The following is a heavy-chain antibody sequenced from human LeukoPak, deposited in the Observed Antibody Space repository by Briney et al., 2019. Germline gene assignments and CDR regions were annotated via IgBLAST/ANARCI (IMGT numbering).Heavy chain of an antibody. V-gene: IGHV4-59*01. J-gene: IGHJ3*01. Sequence: PSETLSLTCTVSGGSISSYYWSWIRQPPGKGLEWIGYIYYSGSTNYNPSLKSRVTISVDTSKNQFPLRLSSVTAADTAVYYCARVRIGETSYDASDVWGLGTMVTVSS. CDR1: GGSISSYY. CDR3: ARVRIGETSYDASDV. D-gene: IGHD1-26*01. CDR2: IYYSGST.